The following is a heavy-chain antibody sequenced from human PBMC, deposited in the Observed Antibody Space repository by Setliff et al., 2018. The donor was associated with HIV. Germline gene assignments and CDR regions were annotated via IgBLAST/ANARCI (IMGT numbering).Heavy chain of an antibody. CDR2: IYTSGST. J-gene: IGHJ4*02. CDR1: GGSISSGSYY. D-gene: IGHD4-17*01. V-gene: IGHV4-61*02. CDR3: ARTPKGDYGDYESVGYFDY. Sequence: SETLSLTCTVSGGSISSGSYYWSWIRQPAGKGLEWIGRIYTSGSTNYNPSLESRLTISVDTSKNQFSLKLSSVTAADTAVYYCARTPKGDYGDYESVGYFDYWGQGTLVTVSS.